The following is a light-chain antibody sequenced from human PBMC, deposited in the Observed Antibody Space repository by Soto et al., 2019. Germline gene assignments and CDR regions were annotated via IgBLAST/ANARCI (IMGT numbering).Light chain of an antibody. CDR1: QSVDIN. V-gene: IGKV3-15*01. J-gene: IGKJ1*01. Sequence: EIVLTQSPATLSVSPGERVTLSCRASQSVDINLAWYQQKPGQAPRLLIYGASTRATDMSGTFSGRGSGTEFTLTISNVRPEDFAVYYCQQYRSCPRTFGQGNKVEIK. CDR2: GAS. CDR3: QQYRSCPRT.